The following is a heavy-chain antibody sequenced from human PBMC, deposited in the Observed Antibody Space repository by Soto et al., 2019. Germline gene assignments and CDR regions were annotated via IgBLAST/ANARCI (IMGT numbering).Heavy chain of an antibody. CDR3: PTNPRSSAWYKWFDP. Sequence: PSETLSLTCTVSGGSISPYYWSWIRQPPGKGLEWIGYIHYSGSTNYNPSLKSRVTISMDTSRNQFSLKLNSVTAADTAVYYCPTNPRSSAWYKWFDPWGQGTLVPVSS. CDR1: GGSISPYY. V-gene: IGHV4-59*01. D-gene: IGHD6-19*01. CDR2: IHYSGST. J-gene: IGHJ5*02.